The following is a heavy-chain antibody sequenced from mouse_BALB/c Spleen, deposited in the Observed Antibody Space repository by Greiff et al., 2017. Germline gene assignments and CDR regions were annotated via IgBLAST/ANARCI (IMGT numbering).Heavy chain of an antibody. J-gene: IGHJ2*01. V-gene: IGHV2-9*02. CDR2: IWVGGSA. D-gene: IGHD2-4*01. CDR3: ARFYYDAVDY. Sequence: VMLVESGPGLVTPSQSLSISCTVSGFSLTSYGVHWVRQPPGKGLEWLGVIWVGGSANYNSALMSRLSISTDNSKSKVVLKMNSLQTDDTSMYYCARFYYDAVDYWGQGTTLTVSS. CDR1: GFSLTSYG.